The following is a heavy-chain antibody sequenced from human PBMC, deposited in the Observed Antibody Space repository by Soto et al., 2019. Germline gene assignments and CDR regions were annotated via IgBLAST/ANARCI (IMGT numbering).Heavy chain of an antibody. V-gene: IGHV4-34*01. CDR2: INHSGST. J-gene: IGHJ4*02. CDR1: GGSFSGYY. Sequence: QVQLQQWGAGLLKPSETLSLTCAVYGGSFSGYYWSWIRQPPGKGLEWIGEINHSGSTNYNPSLNRRLPIPVATSKNQFSLKRSYVTAADMAVYYCARGKGEDCSSTCCLSQQDYWGQGTLVTVSS. CDR3: ARGKGEDCSSTCCLSQQDY. D-gene: IGHD2-2*01.